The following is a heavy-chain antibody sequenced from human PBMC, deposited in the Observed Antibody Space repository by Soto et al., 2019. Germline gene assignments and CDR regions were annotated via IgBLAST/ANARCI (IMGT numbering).Heavy chain of an antibody. Sequence: GESLKITCKGSGYSFTSNWINWVRQMPGKGLEGMGRIAPSDSQSNYNPSFQGHVTISADKSTSSAYLPWNSLKASDTAMFYCLGRCGGGNCFSSYAMDSWGQGTTVTISS. CDR2: IAPSDSQS. CDR1: GYSFTSNW. CDR3: LGRCGGGNCFSSYAMDS. J-gene: IGHJ6*02. V-gene: IGHV5-10-1*01. D-gene: IGHD2-15*01.